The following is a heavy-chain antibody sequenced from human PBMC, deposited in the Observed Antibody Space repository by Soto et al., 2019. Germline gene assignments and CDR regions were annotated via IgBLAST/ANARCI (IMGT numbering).Heavy chain of an antibody. CDR3: ARDLSSSWFYYGMDV. D-gene: IGHD6-13*01. CDR1: GYTFSDYY. V-gene: IGHV3-11*05. CDR2: ISSSSSYT. Sequence: QVQLVQSGAEEKKPGASVKVSCKASGYTFSDYYMSWIRQAPGKGLEWVSYISSSSSYTNYADSVKGRFTISRDNAKNSLYLQMHSLRAEDTAVYYCARDLSSSWFYYGMDVWGQGTTVTVSS. J-gene: IGHJ6*02.